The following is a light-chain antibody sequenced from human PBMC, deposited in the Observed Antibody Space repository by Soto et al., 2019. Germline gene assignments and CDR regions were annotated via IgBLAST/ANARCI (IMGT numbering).Light chain of an antibody. Sequence: QSALTQPPSASGSPGQSVTISCTGTSRDVGDYNYVSWYQQYPGKAPKLMIYDVSKRPSGVPDRFSGSKSGNTASLTVSGLQAEDEADYYCSSYAGSNNLVFGGGTTLTVL. CDR2: DVS. V-gene: IGLV2-8*01. CDR1: SRDVGDYNY. CDR3: SSYAGSNNLV. J-gene: IGLJ3*02.